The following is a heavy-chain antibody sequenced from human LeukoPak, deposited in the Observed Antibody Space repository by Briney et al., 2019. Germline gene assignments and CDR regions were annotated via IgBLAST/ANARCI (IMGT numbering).Heavy chain of an antibody. J-gene: IGHJ4*02. CDR2: IKSKTDGGTT. CDR3: TTDNGQYDFWSGYSESYFDY. CDR1: GFTFSNAW. V-gene: IGHV3-15*01. Sequence: GGSLRLSCAASGFTFSNAWMSWVRQAPGKGLEWVGRIKSKTDGGTTDYAAPVKGRFTISRDDSKNTLYLQMNSLKTEDTAVYYCTTDNGQYDFWSGYSESYFDYCGQGTLVTVSS. D-gene: IGHD3-3*01.